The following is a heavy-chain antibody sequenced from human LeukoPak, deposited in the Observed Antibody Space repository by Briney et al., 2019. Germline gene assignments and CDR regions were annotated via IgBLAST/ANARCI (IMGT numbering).Heavy chain of an antibody. Sequence: PSETLSLTCTVSGGSISSSSYYWGWIHQPPGKGLEWIGSIYYSGSTYYNPSLKSRVTISVDTSKNQFSLKLSSVTAADTAVYYCARLYYYGSGSYANWFDPWGQGTLVTVSS. CDR2: IYYSGST. CDR1: GGSISSSSYY. CDR3: ARLYYYGSGSYANWFDP. V-gene: IGHV4-39*01. J-gene: IGHJ5*02. D-gene: IGHD3-10*01.